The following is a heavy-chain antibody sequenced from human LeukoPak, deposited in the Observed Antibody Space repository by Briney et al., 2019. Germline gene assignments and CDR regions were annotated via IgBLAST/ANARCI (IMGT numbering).Heavy chain of an antibody. CDR2: IYPDDSRT. J-gene: IGHJ3*02. CDR1: GFTNYW. Sequence: GESLKISCKASGFTNYWIGWVRQMPGKGLEWMGIIYPDDSRTRYNPSFQGQVTISADKSVNTAYLQWSSLMTSDTAMYFCASHIQLWSLYDAFDIWGQGTMVTVSS. D-gene: IGHD5-18*01. CDR3: ASHIQLWSLYDAFDI. V-gene: IGHV5-51*01.